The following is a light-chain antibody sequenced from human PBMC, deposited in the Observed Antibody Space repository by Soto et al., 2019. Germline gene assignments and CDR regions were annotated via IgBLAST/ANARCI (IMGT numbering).Light chain of an antibody. CDR2: DAY. CDR3: QQRHMWPIT. J-gene: IGKJ5*01. V-gene: IGKV3-11*01. CDR1: QSFRGL. Sequence: EVVLTQAPVTLSLSPVERGTLSCRASQSFRGLLAWYQQKPGQAPRLLLYDAYNRATGIPPRFSGSGSGTDFTLTISSLEPEDSAVYYCQQRHMWPITFGQGTRLEIK.